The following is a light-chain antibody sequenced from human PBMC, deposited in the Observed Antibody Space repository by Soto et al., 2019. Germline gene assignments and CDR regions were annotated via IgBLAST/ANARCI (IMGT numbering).Light chain of an antibody. CDR3: ATWDSSLNVVL. J-gene: IGLJ2*01. CDR2: DDD. Sequence: QSVLTQPPSVSAAPGEKVTISCSGSTSNIGSHYVSWYQQFPRTAPKLLIYDDDRRPSGMPDRFSGSKSGTSATLGITGLQTGDEGDYYCATWDSSLNVVLFGGGTKVTVL. V-gene: IGLV1-51*01. CDR1: TSNIGSHY.